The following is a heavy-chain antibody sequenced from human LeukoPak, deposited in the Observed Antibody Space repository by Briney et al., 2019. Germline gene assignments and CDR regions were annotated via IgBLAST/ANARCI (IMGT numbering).Heavy chain of an antibody. J-gene: IGHJ5*02. CDR1: GGSISSSSYY. D-gene: IGHD5-18*01. V-gene: IGHV4-39*07. Sequence: SETLSLTCTVSGGSISSSSYYWGWIRQPPGKGPEWIGSIYYSGTTHYNPSLESRVTISVDTSKNQFSLKLASVTAADTAIYYCAKGAGGFSYYNWFDPWGQGTLVTVSS. CDR3: AKGAGGFSYYNWFDP. CDR2: IYYSGTT.